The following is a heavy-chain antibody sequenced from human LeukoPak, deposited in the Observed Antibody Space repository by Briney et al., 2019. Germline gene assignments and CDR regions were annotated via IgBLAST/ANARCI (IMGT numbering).Heavy chain of an antibody. CDR3: ARVFYGSGSYYY. CDR2: IYYSGST. Sequence: SEPLSLTCTVSGGSISSYYWSWIRQPPGKGLEWIGYIYYSGSTNYNPSLKSRVTISVDTSKNQFSLKLSSVTAADTAVYYCARVFYGSGSYYYWGQGTLVTVSS. J-gene: IGHJ4*02. D-gene: IGHD3-10*01. CDR1: GGSISSYY. V-gene: IGHV4-59*01.